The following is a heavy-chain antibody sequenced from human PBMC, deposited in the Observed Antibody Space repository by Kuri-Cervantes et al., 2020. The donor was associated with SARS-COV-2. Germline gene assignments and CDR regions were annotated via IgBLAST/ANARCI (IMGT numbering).Heavy chain of an antibody. CDR2: MNPNSGNT. J-gene: IGHJ5*02. CDR1: GYTFTSYD. CDR3: ARASYFTAENWFDP. V-gene: IGHV1-8*01. D-gene: IGHD2-21*02. Sequence: ASVKVSCKASGYTFTSYDINWVRQATGQGLEWMGWMNPNSGNTGYAQKFQGWVTMTRDTSISTAYMELSRLRSDDTAVYYCARASYFTAENWFDPWGQGTLVTVSS.